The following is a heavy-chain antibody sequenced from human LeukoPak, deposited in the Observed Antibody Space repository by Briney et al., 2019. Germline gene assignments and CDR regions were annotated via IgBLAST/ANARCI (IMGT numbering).Heavy chain of an antibody. D-gene: IGHD3-9*01. CDR2: IYTSGST. V-gene: IGHV4-61*02. CDR3: AREPVLRYFDWLLNGVKPHNWFDP. J-gene: IGHJ5*02. CDR1: GGSISSGSYY. Sequence: SETLSLTCTVSGGSISSGSYYWSWIRQPAGKGLEWIGRIYTSGSTNYNPSLKSRVTISVDTSKNQFSLKLSSVTAADTAVYYCAREPVLRYFDWLLNGVKPHNWFDPWGQGTLVTVSS.